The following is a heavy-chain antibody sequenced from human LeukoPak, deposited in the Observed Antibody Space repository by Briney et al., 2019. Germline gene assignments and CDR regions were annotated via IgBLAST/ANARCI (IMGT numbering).Heavy chain of an antibody. CDR2: IWYDGSKK. D-gene: IGHD3-10*01. CDR3: AKASPMYGSGSPYFDY. Sequence: GRSLRLSCAASGFTFSNYGMHWVRQAPGKGLEWVAVIWYDGSKKYYADSVKGRFTISRDNSKNTLYLQMNSLRAEDTAVYYCAKASPMYGSGSPYFDYWGQGTLVTVSS. CDR1: GFTFSNYG. J-gene: IGHJ4*02. V-gene: IGHV3-33*06.